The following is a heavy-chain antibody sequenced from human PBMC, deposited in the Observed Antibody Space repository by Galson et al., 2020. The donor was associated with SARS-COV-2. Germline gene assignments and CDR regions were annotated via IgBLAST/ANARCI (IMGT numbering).Heavy chain of an antibody. V-gene: IGHV4-30-4*07. CDR1: GGSISSGGYS. CDR2: IYYSGST. J-gene: IGHJ3*02. D-gene: IGHD1-26*01. CDR3: ARGGIVGALDAFDI. Sequence: SETLSLTCAVSGGSISSGGYSRSWIRQPPGKGLEWIGYIYYSGSTYYNPSLKSRVTISVDTSKNQFSLKLSSVTAADTAVYYCARGGIVGALDAFDIWGQGTMVTVSS.